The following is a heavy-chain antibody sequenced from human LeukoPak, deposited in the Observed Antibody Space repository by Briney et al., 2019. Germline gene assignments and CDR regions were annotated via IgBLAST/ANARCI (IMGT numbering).Heavy chain of an antibody. V-gene: IGHV4-39*01. CDR2: IYDSGST. J-gene: IGHJ6*02. D-gene: IGHD3-22*01. CDR3: ARSHYYDSSGYYYYYYGMDV. Sequence: SETLSLTCTVSGGSIRSSYYYWGWIRQPPGKGLEWIGSIYDSGSTYYNPSLKSRVTISVDTSKNQFSLKLNSVTAADTAVYYCARSHYYDSSGYYYYYYGMDVWGQGTTVTVSS. CDR1: GGSIRSSYYY.